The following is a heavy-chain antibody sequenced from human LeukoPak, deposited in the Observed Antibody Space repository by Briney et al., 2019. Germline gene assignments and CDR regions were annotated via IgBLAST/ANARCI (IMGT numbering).Heavy chain of an antibody. CDR2: IYYSGST. CDR3: ARVYYGSSGYYYYYYGMDV. J-gene: IGHJ6*02. V-gene: IGHV4-59*01. CDR1: GGSISSYY. Sequence: SETLSLTCTVSGGSISSYYWSWIRQPPGKGLEWIGYIYYSGSTNYNPSLKSRVTISVDTSKNQFPLKLSSVNAADTAVYYCARVYYGSSGYYYYYYGMDVWGQGTTVTVSS. D-gene: IGHD3-22*01.